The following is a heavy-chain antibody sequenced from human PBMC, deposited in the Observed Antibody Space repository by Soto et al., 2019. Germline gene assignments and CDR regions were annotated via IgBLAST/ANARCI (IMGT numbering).Heavy chain of an antibody. CDR3: ANVFRRYVDYIQT. J-gene: IGHJ5*02. D-gene: IGHD4-4*01. Sequence: SLRLSCATSGFTFSNYAMTWVRQGPGKGLEWVSSISGAGVSTYFADSVKGRFTISRDNSKNTLYLQMNSLRAEDTAVYYCANVFRRYVDYIQTWGQGSRVTVSS. V-gene: IGHV3-23*01. CDR1: GFTFSNYA. CDR2: ISGAGVST.